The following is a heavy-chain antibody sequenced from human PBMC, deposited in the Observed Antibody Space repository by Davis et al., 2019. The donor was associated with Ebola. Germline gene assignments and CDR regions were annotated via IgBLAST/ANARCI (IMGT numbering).Heavy chain of an antibody. D-gene: IGHD6-13*01. CDR2: IYYSGST. J-gene: IGHJ4*02. CDR3: ARSQQQLPWYFDY. CDR1: GGSISSYY. V-gene: IGHV4-59*01. Sequence: MPSETLSLTCTVSGGSISSYYWSWIRQPPGKGLEWIGYIYYSGSTNYNPSLKSRVTISVDTSKNQFSLKLSSVTAADTAVYYCARSQQQLPWYFDYWGQGTLVTVSS.